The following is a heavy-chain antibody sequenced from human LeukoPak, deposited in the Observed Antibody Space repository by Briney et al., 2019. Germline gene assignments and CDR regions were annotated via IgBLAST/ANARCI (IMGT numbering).Heavy chain of an antibody. Sequence: SETLSLTCTVSGDSLSSFYWSWIRQPPGKGLEWIGYIYSSGSTSYNPSLESRVTISEDTSKNQFSLKLRSVTAADTAVYYCARRSWYVDYWGQGTLVTVSS. D-gene: IGHD3-10*01. J-gene: IGHJ4*02. CDR1: GDSLSSFY. CDR3: ARRSWYVDY. CDR2: IYSSGST. V-gene: IGHV4-59*08.